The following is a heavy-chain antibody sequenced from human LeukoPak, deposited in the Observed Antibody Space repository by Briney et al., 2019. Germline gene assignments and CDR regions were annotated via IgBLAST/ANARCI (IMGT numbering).Heavy chain of an antibody. J-gene: IGHJ6*02. Sequence: PSETLSLTCTVSGGSISSYYWSWIRQPPGKGLEWIGYIYYSGSTNYNPSLKSRVTISVDTSKNQFSLKLSSVTAADTAVYYCARQSGRVVPAARGNYYYYGMDVWGQGTTVTVSS. CDR2: IYYSGST. CDR1: GGSISSYY. V-gene: IGHV4-59*08. CDR3: ARQSGRVVPAARGNYYYYGMDV. D-gene: IGHD2-2*01.